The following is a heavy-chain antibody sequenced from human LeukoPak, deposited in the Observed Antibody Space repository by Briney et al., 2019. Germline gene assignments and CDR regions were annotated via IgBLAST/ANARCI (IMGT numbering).Heavy chain of an antibody. CDR2: MYHGGIT. CDR3: ARDRGFGEPFDY. CDR1: GYSINSGYY. D-gene: IGHD3-10*01. Sequence: SETLSLTCTVSGYSINSGYYWDWIRQPPGKGLEWIGSMYHGGITYYSPSLKSRVTISVDTSKNQFSLNLSSVTAADTAVYYCARDRGFGEPFDYWGQGTLVTVSS. V-gene: IGHV4-38-2*02. J-gene: IGHJ4*02.